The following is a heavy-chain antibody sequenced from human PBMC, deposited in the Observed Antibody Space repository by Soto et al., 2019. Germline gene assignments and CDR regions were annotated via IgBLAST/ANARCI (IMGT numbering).Heavy chain of an antibody. V-gene: IGHV4-30-4*01. J-gene: IGHJ5*02. CDR2: IYYSGST. Sequence: SETLSLTCTVSGGSISSGDYYWSWIRQPPGKGLEWIGYIYYSGSTYYNPSLKSRVTISVDTSKNQFSLKLSSVTAADTAVYYCPRSVLSRYCRSNSCHPGRWLVPWDQGTLVTVSS. CDR1: GGSISSGDYY. CDR3: PRSVLSRYCRSNSCHPGRWLVP. D-gene: IGHD2-2*01.